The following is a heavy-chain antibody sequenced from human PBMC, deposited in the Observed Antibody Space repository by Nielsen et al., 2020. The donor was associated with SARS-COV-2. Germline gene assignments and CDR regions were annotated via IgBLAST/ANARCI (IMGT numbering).Heavy chain of an antibody. J-gene: IGHJ4*02. CDR1: GGSISSSSYY. CDR3: ARQGPLPPYYFDY. CDR2: IYYSGST. D-gene: IGHD1-26*01. Sequence: ESLKISCTVSGGSISSSSYYWGWIRQPPGKGLEWIGSIYYSGSTYYNPSLKSRVTISVDTSKNQFSLKLSSVTAADTAVYYCARQGPLPPYYFDYWGQGTLVTVSS. V-gene: IGHV4-39*01.